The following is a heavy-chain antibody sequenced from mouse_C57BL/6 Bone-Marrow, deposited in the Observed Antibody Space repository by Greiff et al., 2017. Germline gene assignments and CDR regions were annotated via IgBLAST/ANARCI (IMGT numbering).Heavy chain of an antibody. J-gene: IGHJ2*01. Sequence: QVQLQQSGPGLVQPSQSLSITCTVSGFSLTSYGVHWVRQSPGKGLEWLGVIWSGGSTDYNAAFISRLSISKDNSKSQVFFKMNSLQADDTAIYYCARNDRYYYGSRRYYFDDWGQGTTLTVSS. D-gene: IGHD1-1*01. CDR1: GFSLTSYG. CDR2: IWSGGST. V-gene: IGHV2-2*01. CDR3: ARNDRYYYGSRRYYFDD.